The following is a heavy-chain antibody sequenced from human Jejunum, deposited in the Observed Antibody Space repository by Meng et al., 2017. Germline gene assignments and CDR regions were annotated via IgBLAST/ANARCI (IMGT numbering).Heavy chain of an antibody. CDR2: INHNGSP. Sequence: QVQLKQWGAGLLKPSETLSLTGAVYGGLFSGYTWTWIRQPPGKGLEWIGEINHNGSPYYNPSLNNRVTMSVDTSKNQLSLKLSSVTAADTAVYYCAIGGPGPRLLNWGQGTLVTVSS. CDR1: GGLFSGYT. CDR3: AIGGPGPRLLN. V-gene: IGHV4-34*01. D-gene: IGHD1-14*01. J-gene: IGHJ4*02.